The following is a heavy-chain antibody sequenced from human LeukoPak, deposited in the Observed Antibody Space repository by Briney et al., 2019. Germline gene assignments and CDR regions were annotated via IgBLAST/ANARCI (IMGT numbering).Heavy chain of an antibody. CDR2: ISGSGGST. Sequence: GGSLKLSCAASGFTVSSNYMSWVRQAPGKGLEWVSAISGSGGSTYYADSVKGRFTISRDNSKNTLYLQMNSLRAEDTAVYYCAKDLPDILNRGFDYWGQGTLVTVSS. CDR3: AKDLPDILNRGFDY. J-gene: IGHJ4*02. CDR1: GFTVSSNY. V-gene: IGHV3-23*01.